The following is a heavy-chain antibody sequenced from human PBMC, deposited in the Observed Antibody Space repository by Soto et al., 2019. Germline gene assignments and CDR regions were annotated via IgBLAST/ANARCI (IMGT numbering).Heavy chain of an antibody. J-gene: IGHJ6*02. V-gene: IGHV3-30-3*01. CDR1: GFTFSSYA. D-gene: IGHD3-10*01. CDR2: ISYDGSNK. CDR3: AREREGYYGSGSYSSDGMDV. Sequence: QLQLVESGGGVVQPGRSLRLSCAASGFTFSSYAMHWVRQAPGKGLEWLAVISYDGSNKYYADSVKGRFTISRDNSKNTLYLQMNSLRAEDTAVYYCAREREGYYGSGSYSSDGMDVWGQGTTVTVSS.